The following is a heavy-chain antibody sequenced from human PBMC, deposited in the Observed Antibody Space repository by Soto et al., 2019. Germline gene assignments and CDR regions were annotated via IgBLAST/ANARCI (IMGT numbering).Heavy chain of an antibody. CDR3: ARDRYYDILTGYQGYYYYGMDV. CDR2: INPSGGST. Sequence: ASVKVFCKASGYTFTSYYMHWVRQAPGQGLEWMGIINPSGGSTSYAQKFQGRVTMTRDTSTSTVYMELSSLRSEDTAVYYCARDRYYDILTGYQGYYYYGMDVWGQGTTVTVSS. J-gene: IGHJ6*02. D-gene: IGHD3-9*01. CDR1: GYTFTSYY. V-gene: IGHV1-46*01.